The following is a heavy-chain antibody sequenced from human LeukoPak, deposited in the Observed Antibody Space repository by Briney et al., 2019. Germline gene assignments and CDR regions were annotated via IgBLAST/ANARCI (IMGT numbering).Heavy chain of an antibody. CDR2: FDPEDGET. D-gene: IGHD2-2*01. J-gene: IGHJ6*03. Sequence: ASVKVSCKVSGYTLTELSMHWVRQAPGKGLEWMGGFDPEDGETSYAQKFQGRVIMTEDTSTDTAYMELSSLRSEDTAVYYCATLKGYCSSTSCWGYYYYYYYMDVWGKGTTVTVSS. CDR1: GYTLTELS. V-gene: IGHV1-24*01. CDR3: ATLKGYCSSTSCWGYYYYYYYMDV.